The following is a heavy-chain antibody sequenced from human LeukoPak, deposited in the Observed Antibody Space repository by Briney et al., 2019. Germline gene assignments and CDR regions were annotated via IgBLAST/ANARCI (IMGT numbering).Heavy chain of an antibody. CDR1: NGSISSSSYY. Sequence: PPETLSLTCTVSNGSISSSSYYWGWIRQPPGKGLEWIGSIYYSGSTYYNPSLKSRVTISVDTSKNQFSLKLSSVTAADTAVYYCARDLTSYYYYYGMDVWGQGTTVTVSS. CDR2: IYYSGST. D-gene: IGHD1-1*01. CDR3: ARDLTSYYYYYGMDV. J-gene: IGHJ6*02. V-gene: IGHV4-39*07.